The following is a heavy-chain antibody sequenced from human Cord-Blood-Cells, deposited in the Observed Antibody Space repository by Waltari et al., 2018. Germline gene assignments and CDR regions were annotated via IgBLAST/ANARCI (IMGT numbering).Heavy chain of an antibody. D-gene: IGHD6-13*01. Sequence: QVQLVQSGAEVKKPGASVKVSCKASGYTFTGYYMHWVRQAPGQGLEWMGWINPNRGGTNYAQKFQGRGTMTRDTSISTAYMELSRLRSDDTAVYYCASEGPSSSSWYPYFQHWGQGTLVTVSS. CDR3: ASEGPSSSSWYPYFQH. CDR1: GYTFTGYY. J-gene: IGHJ1*01. CDR2: INPNRGGT. V-gene: IGHV1-2*02.